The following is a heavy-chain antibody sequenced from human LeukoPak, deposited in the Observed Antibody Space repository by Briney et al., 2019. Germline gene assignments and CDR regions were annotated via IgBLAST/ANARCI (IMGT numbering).Heavy chain of an antibody. CDR1: GFAFSVYN. D-gene: IGHD6-13*01. CDR2: ISYDGSNK. V-gene: IGHV3-30-3*01. J-gene: IGHJ4*02. CDR3: ILAAAGPAY. Sequence: GGSLRLSCAASGFAFSVYNMNWVRQAPGKGLEWVAVISYDGSNKYYADSVKGRFTISRDNSKNTLYLQMNSLRAEDTAVYYCILAAAGPAYWGQGTLVTVSS.